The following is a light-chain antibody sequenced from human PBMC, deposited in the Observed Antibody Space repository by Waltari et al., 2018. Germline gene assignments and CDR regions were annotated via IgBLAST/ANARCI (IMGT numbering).Light chain of an antibody. Sequence: EIVLTQSPATLSLSPGERATLSCRASQSINSYLAWYQQTPGQAPRPLIYDASNRATGVPARFSGSGSGSDFTLTISSLDPEDFAVYYCQQRYNWPLTFGQGTRLEIK. V-gene: IGKV3-11*01. CDR3: QQRYNWPLT. J-gene: IGKJ5*01. CDR1: QSINSY. CDR2: DAS.